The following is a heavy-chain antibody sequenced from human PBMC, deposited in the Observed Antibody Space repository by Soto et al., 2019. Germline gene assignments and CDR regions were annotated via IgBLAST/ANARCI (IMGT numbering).Heavy chain of an antibody. D-gene: IGHD3-10*01. CDR2: VYNTGGS. CDR3: VRQGIGSVHGLVDV. CDR1: SGPSSSYN. V-gene: IGHV4-59*08. Sequence: QVQLQQSGPRLVKPSETLSLTCTVSSGPSSSYNWGWIRQSPGRRLEWIGYVYNTGGSGYNPSLDRXFTXPSDTSPHITSLTLTSVPAADPAVFYCVRQGIGSVHGLVDVWGQGTTVTVSS. J-gene: IGHJ6*02.